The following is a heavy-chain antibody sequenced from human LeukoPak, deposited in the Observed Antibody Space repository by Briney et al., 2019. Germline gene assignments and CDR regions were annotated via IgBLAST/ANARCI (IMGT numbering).Heavy chain of an antibody. J-gene: IGHJ4*02. D-gene: IGHD3-22*01. Sequence: ASVKVPCKTSGYTFTSYYMHWVRQAPGQGLEWMGWVNPTSGGTNYAQKFRGRVTMTRDTSISTAYMELSRLRSDDTAVYYCARVYYYYDSSGILTLYFDYWGQGTLVTVSS. V-gene: IGHV1-2*02. CDR1: GYTFTSYY. CDR3: ARVYYYYDSSGILTLYFDY. CDR2: VNPTSGGT.